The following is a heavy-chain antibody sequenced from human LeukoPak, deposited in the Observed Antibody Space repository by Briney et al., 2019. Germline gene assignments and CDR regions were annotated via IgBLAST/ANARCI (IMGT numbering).Heavy chain of an antibody. D-gene: IGHD5-24*01. CDR2: IGSSGGST. CDR3: VKDIQLST. Sequence: PGGSLTLSCAASGFTFSNAWMTWVRQSPGKGLEWVSLIGSSGGSTYYADSVKGRFTISRDNSNHTLSLQMNSLRVEDTAIYYCVKDIQLSTWGLGTMVTVSS. J-gene: IGHJ3*01. CDR1: GFTFSNAW. V-gene: IGHV3-23*01.